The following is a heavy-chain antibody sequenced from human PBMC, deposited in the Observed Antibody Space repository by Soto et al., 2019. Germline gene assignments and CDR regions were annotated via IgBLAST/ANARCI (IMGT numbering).Heavy chain of an antibody. Sequence: PGGSLRLSCAASGFTVSSNYMSWVRQAPGKGLEWVSVIYSGGSTYYADSVKGRFTISRDNSKNTLYLQMNSLRAEDTAVYYCARDSPVLRYFDWLPRPYYYCYGMDVWGQGTTVTVSS. CDR1: GFTVSSNY. D-gene: IGHD3-9*01. CDR2: IYSGGST. J-gene: IGHJ6*02. CDR3: ARDSPVLRYFDWLPRPYYYCYGMDV. V-gene: IGHV3-53*01.